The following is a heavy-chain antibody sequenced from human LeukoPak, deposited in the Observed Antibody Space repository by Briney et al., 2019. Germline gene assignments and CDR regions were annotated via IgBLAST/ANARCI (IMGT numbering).Heavy chain of an antibody. J-gene: IGHJ4*02. V-gene: IGHV4-59*12. CDR1: GGSISSYY. Sequence: PSETLSLTCTVSGGSISSYYWSWIRQPPGKGLEWIGYISYSRSTDYNPSLKSRVTISLDTSKNQLSLELTSVTAADTAIYYCTRESGAFSPFGFWGQGTLVTVSS. CDR2: ISYSRST. CDR3: TRESGAFSPFGF. D-gene: IGHD1-26*01.